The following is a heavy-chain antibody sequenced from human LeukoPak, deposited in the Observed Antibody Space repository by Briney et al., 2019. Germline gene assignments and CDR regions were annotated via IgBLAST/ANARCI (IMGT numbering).Heavy chain of an antibody. CDR1: GFTFSSYA. CDR3: ARGVVSIAARPPYFDY. J-gene: IGHJ4*02. V-gene: IGHV3-64*01. CDR2: ISSNGGST. D-gene: IGHD6-6*01. Sequence: AGGSLRLSCAASGFTFSSYAMHWVRQAPGKGLEYVSAISSNGGSTYYANSVKGRFTISRDNSKNTLYLQMGSLRAEDMAVYYCARGVVSIAARPPYFDYWGQGTLVTVSS.